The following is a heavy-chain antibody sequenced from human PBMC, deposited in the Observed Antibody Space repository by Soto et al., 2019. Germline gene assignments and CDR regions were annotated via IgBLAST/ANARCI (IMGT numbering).Heavy chain of an antibody. CDR2: ISYDGSNK. J-gene: IGHJ4*02. CDR1: GFTFSSSG. V-gene: IGHV3-30*18. CDR3: AKEFHSWNYFDY. Sequence: LRLSCAASGFTFSSSGMHWVRQAPGKGLEWVAVISYDGSNKFYADSVKGRFTISRDNFRNTLYLQMNSLRAEDTAVYYCAKEFHSWNYFDYWGQGTLVTVSS. D-gene: IGHD1-20*01.